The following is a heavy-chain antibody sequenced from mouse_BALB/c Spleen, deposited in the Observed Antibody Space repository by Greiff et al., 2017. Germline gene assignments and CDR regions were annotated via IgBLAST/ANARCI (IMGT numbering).Heavy chain of an antibody. CDR3: AREVLLRPYAMDY. D-gene: IGHD1-1*01. J-gene: IGHJ4*01. Sequence: EVKLVESGGGLVQPGGSLKLSCAASGFTFSSYGMSWVRQTPDKRLELVAIINSNGGSTYYPDSVKGRFTISRDNAKNTLYLQMSSLKSEDTAMYYCAREVLLRPYAMDYWGQGTSVTVSS. V-gene: IGHV5-6-3*01. CDR2: INSNGGST. CDR1: GFTFSSYG.